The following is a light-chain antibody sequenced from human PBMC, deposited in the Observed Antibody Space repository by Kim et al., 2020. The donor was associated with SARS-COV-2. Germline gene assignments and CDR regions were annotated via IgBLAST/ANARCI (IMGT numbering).Light chain of an antibody. CDR2: DTS. CDR3: QHYNEYAPT. Sequence: AFVGDSVHITRRASQTIKYMLAWYQQKPGKVPKVLIYDTSTLQSGGPARFSGSGSGTEYTLPISSLQPDDFATYYCQHYNEYAPTFGQGTKVDIK. CDR1: QTIKYM. J-gene: IGKJ1*01. V-gene: IGKV1-5*01.